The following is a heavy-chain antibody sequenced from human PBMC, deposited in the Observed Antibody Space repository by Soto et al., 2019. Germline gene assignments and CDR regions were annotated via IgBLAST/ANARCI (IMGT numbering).Heavy chain of an antibody. CDR1: GGSVSSGSYY. V-gene: IGHV4-61*01. J-gene: IGHJ4*02. Sequence: PSETLSLTCTVSGGSVSSGSYYWSWIRQPPGKGLEWIGYIYYSGSTNYNPSLKSRVTISVDTSKNQFSLKLSSVTAAGTAVYYCASGPGYYFDYWGQGTLVTVSS. CDR3: ASGPGYYFDY. CDR2: IYYSGST. D-gene: IGHD3-10*01.